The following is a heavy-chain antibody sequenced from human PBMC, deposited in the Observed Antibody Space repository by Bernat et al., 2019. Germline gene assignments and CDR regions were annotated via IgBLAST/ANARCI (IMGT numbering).Heavy chain of an antibody. V-gene: IGHV4-59*08. CDR1: GGSISSYY. CDR2: IYYSGST. D-gene: IGHD6-19*01. Sequence: QVQLQESGPGLVKPSETLSLTCTVSGGSISSYYWSWIRQPPGKGLEWIGYIYYSGSTNYNPSLKSRVTISVDTSKNQFSLKLSSVTAADTAVYYCARCKEGIAVAGIYYFDYWGQGTLVTVSS. J-gene: IGHJ4*02. CDR3: ARCKEGIAVAGIYYFDY.